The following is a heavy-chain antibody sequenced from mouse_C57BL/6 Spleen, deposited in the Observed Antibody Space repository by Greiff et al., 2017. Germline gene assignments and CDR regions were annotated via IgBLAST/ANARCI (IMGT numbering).Heavy chain of an antibody. CDR2: INPNYGTT. V-gene: IGHV1-39*01. D-gene: IGHD3-2*02. CDR1: GYSFTDYN. CDR3: VLDSSGYVGYAMDY. Sequence: VQLKQSGPELVKPGASVKISCKASGYSFTDYNMNWVKQSNGKSLEWIVVINPNYGTTSYNQKFKGKATLTVDQSSSTAYMQLNSLTSEDAAVYYCVLDSSGYVGYAMDYWGQGTSVTVSS. J-gene: IGHJ4*01.